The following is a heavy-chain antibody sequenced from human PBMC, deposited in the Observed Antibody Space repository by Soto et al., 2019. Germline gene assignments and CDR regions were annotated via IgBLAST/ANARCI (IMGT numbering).Heavy chain of an antibody. CDR1: GFTFTTYW. Sequence: PGGSLRLSCAASGFTFTTYWMNWVRQAPGKGLEWVANIKQDGSEKYYVDSVKGRFTISRDNAKNSLYLQMNSLRAEDTAVYYCARSMGGGWYTYFDNWGQGTLVTVSS. D-gene: IGHD6-19*01. CDR3: ARSMGGGWYTYFDN. V-gene: IGHV3-7*01. CDR2: IKQDGSEK. J-gene: IGHJ4*02.